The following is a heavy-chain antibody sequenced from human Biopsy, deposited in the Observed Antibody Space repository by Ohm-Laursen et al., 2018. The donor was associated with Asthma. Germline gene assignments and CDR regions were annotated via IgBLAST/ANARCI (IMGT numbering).Heavy chain of an antibody. CDR3: ARDGTDMNEAMPKDY. Sequence: GSLRLSCAASGFTFSSYSMNWVRQAPGKGLEWVSSISSSSSYIYYADSVKGRFTISRDNAKNSLYPQMNSLRAEDTAVYYCARDGTDMNEAMPKDYWGQGTLVTVSS. CDR2: ISSSSSYI. CDR1: GFTFSSYS. D-gene: IGHD2-2*01. V-gene: IGHV3-21*01. J-gene: IGHJ4*02.